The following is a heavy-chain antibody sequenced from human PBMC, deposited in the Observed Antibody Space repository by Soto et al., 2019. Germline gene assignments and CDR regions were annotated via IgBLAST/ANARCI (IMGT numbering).Heavy chain of an antibody. Sequence: PGESLKISCNGSGYSFTIYWIGWVRQVPGKGLEWMGIIYPGDSDTRYSPSFQGQVTISADKSISTAYLQWSSLKASDTAMYYCARGGRNYYYGMDVWGQGTTVTVSS. CDR2: IYPGDSDT. D-gene: IGHD3-16*01. CDR1: GYSFTIYW. CDR3: ARGGRNYYYGMDV. V-gene: IGHV5-51*01. J-gene: IGHJ6*02.